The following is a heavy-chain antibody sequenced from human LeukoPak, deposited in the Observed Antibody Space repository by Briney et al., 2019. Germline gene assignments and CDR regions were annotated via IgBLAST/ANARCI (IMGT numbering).Heavy chain of an antibody. CDR2: IYSGGST. Sequence: GGSLRLSCAASGFTFSSYGMHWVRQAPGKGLEWVAVIYSGGSTYYADSVKGRFTISRDNSKNTLYLQMNSLRAEDTAVYYCARDPTCSGGSCLSFYYYYGMDVWGQGTTVTVSS. D-gene: IGHD2-15*01. CDR3: ARDPTCSGGSCLSFYYYYGMDV. CDR1: GFTFSSYG. V-gene: IGHV3-NL1*01. J-gene: IGHJ6*02.